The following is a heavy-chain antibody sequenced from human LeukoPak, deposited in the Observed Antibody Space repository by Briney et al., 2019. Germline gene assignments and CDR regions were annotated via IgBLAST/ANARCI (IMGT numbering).Heavy chain of an antibody. D-gene: IGHD6-13*01. CDR3: ARRSSSWPHDAFDI. CDR1: GGSISSSSYY. Sequence: SETLSLTCTVSGGSISSSSYYWGWIRQPLGKGLEWIGSIYYSGSTYYNPSLKSRVTISVDTSKNQFSLKLSSVTAADTAVYYCARRSSSWPHDAFDIWGQGTMVTVSS. J-gene: IGHJ3*02. CDR2: IYYSGST. V-gene: IGHV4-39*01.